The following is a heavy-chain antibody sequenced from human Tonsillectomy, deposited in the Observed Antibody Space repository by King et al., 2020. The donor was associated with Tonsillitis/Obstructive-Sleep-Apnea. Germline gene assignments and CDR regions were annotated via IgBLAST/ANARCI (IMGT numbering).Heavy chain of an antibody. Sequence: VQLVESGGGVVQPGRSLRLSCAASGFTFSSYAMHWVRQAPGKGLEWVAVISYDGSNKYYADSVKGRFTISRDNSKNTLYLQMNSLRAEDTAVYYCARDPTWVYYYGMDVWGQGTTVTVSS. J-gene: IGHJ6*02. D-gene: IGHD7-27*01. CDR2: ISYDGSNK. CDR3: ARDPTWVYYYGMDV. CDR1: GFTFSSYA. V-gene: IGHV3-30*04.